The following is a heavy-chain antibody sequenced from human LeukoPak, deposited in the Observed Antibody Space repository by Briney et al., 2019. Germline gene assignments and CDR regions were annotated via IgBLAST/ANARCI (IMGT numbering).Heavy chain of an antibody. CDR3: ARGTNYYGAFDY. Sequence: SETLSLTCAVYGGSFSGYYWSWIRQPPGKGLEWIGEINHSGSTNYDPSLKSRVTISVDTSKNQFSLKLSSVTAADTAVYYCARGTNYYGAFDYWGQGTPVTVSS. V-gene: IGHV4-34*01. CDR2: INHSGST. D-gene: IGHD3-10*01. CDR1: GGSFSGYY. J-gene: IGHJ4*02.